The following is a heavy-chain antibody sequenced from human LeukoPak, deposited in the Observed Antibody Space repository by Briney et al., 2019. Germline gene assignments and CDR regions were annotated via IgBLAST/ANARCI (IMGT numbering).Heavy chain of an antibody. D-gene: IGHD4/OR15-4a*01. V-gene: IGHV4-4*07. Sequence: PSETLSLTCTVSGGSITSDYWSWIRQPAGKGLEWIGRIFTSGSSSYNPSLKSRVTMSLDTSKNQFSLKLSSVTAADTAVYFCSRGGANDLWGPGTLVTVSS. CDR1: GGSITSDY. CDR2: IFTSGSS. J-gene: IGHJ5*02. CDR3: SRGGANDL.